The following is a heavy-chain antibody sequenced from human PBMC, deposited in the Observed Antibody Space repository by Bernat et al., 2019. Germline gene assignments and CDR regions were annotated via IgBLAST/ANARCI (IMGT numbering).Heavy chain of an antibody. J-gene: IGHJ3*02. CDR2: ISSSSSYI. Sequence: EVQPVESGGGLVKPGGSLRLSCAASGFTFSSYSMNWVRQAPGKGLEWVSSISSSSSYIYYADSVKGRFTISRDNAKNSLYLQMNSLRAEDTAVYYCARVRGFTEENAFDIWGQGTMVTVSS. D-gene: IGHD3-16*01. V-gene: IGHV3-21*01. CDR3: ARVRGFTEENAFDI. CDR1: GFTFSSYS.